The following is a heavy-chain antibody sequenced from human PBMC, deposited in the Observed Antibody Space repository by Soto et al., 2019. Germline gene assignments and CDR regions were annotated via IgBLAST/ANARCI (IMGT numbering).Heavy chain of an antibody. D-gene: IGHD1-1*01. CDR2: ISGSGGST. Sequence: PGGTLKLSCAASGFSFSSYAMSWVRQTPGKGMEWVSAISGSGGSTYYADSVKGRFTISRDNSKNTLYLQMNSLRAEDTAVYYCANIFNWKYFDYWGQGTLVTVSS. V-gene: IGHV3-23*01. CDR3: ANIFNWKYFDY. J-gene: IGHJ4*02. CDR1: GFSFSSYA.